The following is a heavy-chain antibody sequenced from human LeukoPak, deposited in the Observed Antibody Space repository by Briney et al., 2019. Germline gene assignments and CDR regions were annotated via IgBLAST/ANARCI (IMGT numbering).Heavy chain of an antibody. J-gene: IGHJ5*02. CDR3: AKALSGDYEHWFDP. V-gene: IGHV3-23*01. CDR1: GFTFSSYA. CDR2: ISGSGGST. Sequence: PGGSLRLSCAATGFTFSSYAMSWVRQAPGKGLDWVSAISGSGGSTYYADSVKGRFTISRDNSKNTLYLQMNSLRAEDTAVYYCAKALSGDYEHWFDPWGQGTLVTVSS. D-gene: IGHD4-17*01.